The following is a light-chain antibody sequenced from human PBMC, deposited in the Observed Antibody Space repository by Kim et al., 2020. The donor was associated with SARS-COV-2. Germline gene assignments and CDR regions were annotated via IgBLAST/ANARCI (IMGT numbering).Light chain of an antibody. Sequence: ALGQTVRITCQWDSLRSYYASWYQQKPGQAPVLVIYGKNNRPSGIPDRFSGSSSGNTASLTITGAQAEDEADYYCNSRDSSGNHLVFGGGTQLTVL. CDR2: GKN. CDR3: NSRDSSGNHLV. CDR1: SLRSYY. J-gene: IGLJ2*01. V-gene: IGLV3-19*01.